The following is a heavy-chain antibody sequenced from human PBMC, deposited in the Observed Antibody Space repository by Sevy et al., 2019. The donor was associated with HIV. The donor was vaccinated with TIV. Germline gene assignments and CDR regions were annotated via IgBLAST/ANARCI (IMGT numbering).Heavy chain of an antibody. V-gene: IGHV3-30-3*01. J-gene: IGHJ4*02. D-gene: IGHD5-12*01. CDR1: GFTFSSYA. CDR3: AGGGGYGGAVFDY. CDR2: ISYDGSNK. Sequence: GGSLRLSCAASGFTFSSYAMHWVRQAPGKGLEWVAVISYDGSNKYYAYSVKGRFTISRDNSKNTLYLQMNSLRAEDTAVYYCAGGGGYGGAVFDYWGQGTLVTVSS.